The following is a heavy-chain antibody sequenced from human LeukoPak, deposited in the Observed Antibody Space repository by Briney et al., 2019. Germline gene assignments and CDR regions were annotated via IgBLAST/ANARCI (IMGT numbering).Heavy chain of an antibody. Sequence: PSETLSLTCTVSGGSVSISSYYWGWIRQPPGKGLEWIGSIYYGGSTYYNPSLKSRVTISVDTSKNQFSLKLNSATAADTAVYYCARYSGSYLHAFDIWGQGTMVTVSS. CDR1: GGSVSISSYY. D-gene: IGHD1-26*01. V-gene: IGHV4-39*07. CDR3: ARYSGSYLHAFDI. J-gene: IGHJ3*02. CDR2: IYYGGST.